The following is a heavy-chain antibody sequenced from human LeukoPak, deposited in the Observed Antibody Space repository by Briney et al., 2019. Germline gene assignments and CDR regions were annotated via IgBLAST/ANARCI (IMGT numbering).Heavy chain of an antibody. D-gene: IGHD3-22*01. J-gene: IGHJ4*02. V-gene: IGHV4-39*01. CDR1: GGSISSSSYY. CDR3: ARSDSSGYSFDY. CDR2: IYYSGST. Sequence: PSETLSLTCTVSGGSISSSSYYWGWIRHPPGKGLEWIGSIYYSGSTYYNPSLKSRVTISVDTSKNQFSLKLSPVTAADTAVYYCARSDSSGYSFDYWGQGTLVTVSS.